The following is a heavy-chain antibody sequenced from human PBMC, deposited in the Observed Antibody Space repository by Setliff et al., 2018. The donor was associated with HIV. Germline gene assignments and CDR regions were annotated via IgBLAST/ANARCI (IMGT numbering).Heavy chain of an antibody. CDR3: VRHLSEVAMVDH. CDR1: GNSIGSGYY. Sequence: PSETLSLTCAVSGNSIGSGYYWGWIRQPPGKGLEWIASIYYNGNIYYNPSLKSRVTITMDTSKNQFSLKLSSVTAADTAVYSCVRHLSEVAMVDHWGQGTLVTVSS. J-gene: IGHJ4*02. CDR2: IYYNGNI. V-gene: IGHV4-38-2*01. D-gene: IGHD2-21*01.